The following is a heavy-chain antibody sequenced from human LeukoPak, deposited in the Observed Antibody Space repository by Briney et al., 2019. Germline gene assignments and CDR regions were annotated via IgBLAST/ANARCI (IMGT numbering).Heavy chain of an antibody. CDR2: IYCGGST. CDR1: GFTVSSNY. Sequence: HPGGSLRLSCAASGFTVSSNYMSWVRQAPGKGLEWVSVIYCGGSTYYADSVKGRFTISRDNSKNTLYLQMNSLRAEDTAVYYCARVNSYYDSSGYGDYWGQGTLVTVSS. V-gene: IGHV3-53*01. D-gene: IGHD3-22*01. CDR3: ARVNSYYDSSGYGDY. J-gene: IGHJ4*02.